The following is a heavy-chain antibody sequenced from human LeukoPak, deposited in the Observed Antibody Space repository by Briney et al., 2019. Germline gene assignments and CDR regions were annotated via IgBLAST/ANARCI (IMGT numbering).Heavy chain of an antibody. Sequence: GGSLRLSCAASGFTFSSYAMSWVRQAPGKGPEWVSTISVGGNTYYADSVKGRVTISRDNSKNTLYLQMNSLRADDTAVYYCAKRIVPGDTPEYFQHWGQGTLVSV. CDR3: AKRIVPGDTPEYFQH. J-gene: IGHJ1*01. CDR1: GFTFSSYA. CDR2: ISVGGNT. V-gene: IGHV3-23*01. D-gene: IGHD2-2*01.